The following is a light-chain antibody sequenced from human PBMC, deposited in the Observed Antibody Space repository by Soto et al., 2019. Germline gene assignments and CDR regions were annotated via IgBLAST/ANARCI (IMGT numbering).Light chain of an antibody. Sequence: ILLTQSPSSLSASVGDRVTITCRASQGIDSSFAWYQEKPGKAPKLLIYAASSLQSGVPSRFSGSGSGTDFTLTISSLQPEDFATYYCQQLFDSPITFGQGTRLEIK. CDR1: QGIDSS. J-gene: IGKJ5*01. CDR2: AAS. CDR3: QQLFDSPIT. V-gene: IGKV1-9*01.